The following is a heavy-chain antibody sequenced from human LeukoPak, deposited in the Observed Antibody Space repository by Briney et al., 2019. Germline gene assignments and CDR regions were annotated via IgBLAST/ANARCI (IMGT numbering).Heavy chain of an antibody. CDR1: GYTFTSYG. D-gene: IGHD2-8*01. V-gene: IGHV1-8*01. CDR2: MNPNSGNT. CDR3: ARAANRRTNGVCCGY. Sequence: ASVKVSCKASGYTFTSYGINWVRQATGRGLEWMGWMNPNSGNTGYAQKFQGRVTMTRNTSISTAYMELSSLRSEDTAVYYCARAANRRTNGVCCGYWGQGTLVTVSS. J-gene: IGHJ4*02.